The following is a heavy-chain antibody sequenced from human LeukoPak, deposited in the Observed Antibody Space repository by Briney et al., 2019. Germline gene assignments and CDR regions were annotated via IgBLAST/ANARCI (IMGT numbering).Heavy chain of an antibody. CDR3: ARESVAGVVLLGY. CDR2: ISYDGSNK. V-gene: IGHV3-30*04. D-gene: IGHD6-19*01. Sequence: GGSLRLSCAASGFTFSSYAMHWVRQAPGRGLEWVAVISYDGSNKSYADSVKGRFTISRDNSKNTLYLQMNSLRAEDTAVYYCARESVAGVVLLGYWGQGTLVTVSS. J-gene: IGHJ4*02. CDR1: GFTFSSYA.